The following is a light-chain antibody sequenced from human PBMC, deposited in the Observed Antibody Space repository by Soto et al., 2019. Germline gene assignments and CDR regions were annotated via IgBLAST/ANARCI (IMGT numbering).Light chain of an antibody. V-gene: IGKV1-8*01. CDR2: AAN. J-gene: IGKJ1*01. Sequence: AIRMTQSPSSLSASTGDRVTITCRASQGVSSYSAWYQQKPGKAPKLLIYAANTLQSGVPSRFSGSGSGTDFTLTISCLQSEDFASYYCQQYYSYPPWTFGQGTKVEIK. CDR1: QGVSSY. CDR3: QQYYSYPPWT.